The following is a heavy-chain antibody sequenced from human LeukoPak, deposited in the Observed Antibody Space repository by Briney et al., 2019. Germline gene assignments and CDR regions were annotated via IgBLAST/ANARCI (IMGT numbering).Heavy chain of an antibody. D-gene: IGHD1-26*01. J-gene: IGHJ3*02. CDR2: ISSSGSTI. Sequence: KPGGSLRLSCAASGFTFSDYYMSWIRQAPGKGLEWVSYISSSGSTIYYADSVKGRFTISRDNAKNSLYLQMNSLRAEDTAVYYCASPVGATKGARDAFDIWGQGTMVTVSS. V-gene: IGHV3-11*01. CDR3: ASPVGATKGARDAFDI. CDR1: GFTFSDYY.